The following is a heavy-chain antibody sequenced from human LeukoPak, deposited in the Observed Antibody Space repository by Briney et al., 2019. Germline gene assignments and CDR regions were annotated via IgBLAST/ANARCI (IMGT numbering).Heavy chain of an antibody. D-gene: IGHD6-6*01. CDR3: ASTSLLTSSSSYYFDY. CDR2: IYTSGST. Sequence: SQTLSLTCTVSGGSISSGSYYWSWIRQPAGKGLEWIVRIYTSGSTNYNPSLKSRVTISVDTSKNQFSLKLSSVTAADTAVYYCASTSLLTSSSSYYFDYWGQGTLVTVSS. J-gene: IGHJ4*02. CDR1: GGSISSGSYY. V-gene: IGHV4-61*02.